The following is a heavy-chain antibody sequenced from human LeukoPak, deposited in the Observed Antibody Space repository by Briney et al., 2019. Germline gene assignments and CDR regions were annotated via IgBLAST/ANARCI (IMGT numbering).Heavy chain of an antibody. CDR3: ARGGDPVKYYAEYFQY. CDR1: GFTFRNYY. Sequence: PGGSLRLSCTASGFTFRNYYMNWVRQAPGRGLEWVSSISVSSSYIYYSESVKGRFTISRDNAKNTLYLQMSSLRAEDTAVYYCARGGDPVKYYAEYFQYWGQGTLVTVSS. D-gene: IGHD2-21*02. V-gene: IGHV3-21*01. CDR2: ISVSSSYI. J-gene: IGHJ1*01.